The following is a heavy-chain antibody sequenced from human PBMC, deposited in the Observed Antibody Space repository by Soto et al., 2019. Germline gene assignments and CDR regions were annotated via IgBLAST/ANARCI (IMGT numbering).Heavy chain of an antibody. D-gene: IGHD6-13*01. CDR3: ARDRTAAAGPFSDY. CDR1: GYTFTSYG. J-gene: IGHJ4*02. CDR2: ISAYNGNT. Sequence: ASVKVSCKASGYTFTSYGIIWVRQAPGQGLEWMGWISAYNGNTNYAQKLQGRVTMTTDTSTSTAYMELRSLRSDDTAVYYCARDRTAAAGPFSDYWGQGTLVTVSS. V-gene: IGHV1-18*01.